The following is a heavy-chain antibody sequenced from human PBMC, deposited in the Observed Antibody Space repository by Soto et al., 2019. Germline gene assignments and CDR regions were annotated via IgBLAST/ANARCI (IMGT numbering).Heavy chain of an antibody. D-gene: IGHD2-8*02. V-gene: IGHV3-74*01. CDR1: GFTFSTYW. CDR2: IKSDGSTT. CDR3: ARDIRNCGLYS. Sequence: GGSLRLSCAASGFTFSTYWMYWVRQAPGKGLVWVSRIKSDGSTTNYADSVKGRFTISRDNAKNTLYLQMNSLRAEDTAVYYCARDIRNCGLYSWGRGALVTVSS. J-gene: IGHJ5*02.